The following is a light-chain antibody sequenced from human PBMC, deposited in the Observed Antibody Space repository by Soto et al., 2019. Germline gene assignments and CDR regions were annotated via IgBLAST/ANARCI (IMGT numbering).Light chain of an antibody. CDR2: RNN. Sequence: QSVLTQPPSASGTPGQRVIISCSGSTSNISNKHVYWYQQLPGTAPKLLIYRNNQRPSGVPDRFSGSKSGTSASLAISGLPAEDEADYYCAAWDDSLSGPRVFGGGTKLTVL. J-gene: IGLJ2*01. CDR1: TSNISNKH. CDR3: AAWDDSLSGPRV. V-gene: IGLV1-47*01.